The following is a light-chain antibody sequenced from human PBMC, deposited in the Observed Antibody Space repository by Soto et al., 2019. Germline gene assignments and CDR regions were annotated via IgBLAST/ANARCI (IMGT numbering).Light chain of an antibody. CDR2: KAS. Sequence: DIQMTQSPSTLSASVGDRVTITCRASQSIRSWLAWYQQKPGKAPKSLIYKASSLESGVPSRFSGSGSGTEFTLTISSLQPDDFATYYCQQYNSYLITFGQGTRLEIK. V-gene: IGKV1-5*03. J-gene: IGKJ5*01. CDR1: QSIRSW. CDR3: QQYNSYLIT.